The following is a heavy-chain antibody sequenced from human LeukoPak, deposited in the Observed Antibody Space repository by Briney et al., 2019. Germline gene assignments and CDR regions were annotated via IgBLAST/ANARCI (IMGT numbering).Heavy chain of an antibody. CDR3: ASSRRYDFWSGYGFGY. Sequence: SETLSLTCTVSGGSISSSSYYWGWIRQPPGKGLEWIGSIYYSGSTYYNPSLKSRVTVSVDTSKNQFSLKLSSVTAADTAVYYCASSRRYDFWSGYGFGYWGQGTLVTVSS. V-gene: IGHV4-39*01. D-gene: IGHD3-3*01. CDR1: GGSISSSSYY. J-gene: IGHJ4*02. CDR2: IYYSGST.